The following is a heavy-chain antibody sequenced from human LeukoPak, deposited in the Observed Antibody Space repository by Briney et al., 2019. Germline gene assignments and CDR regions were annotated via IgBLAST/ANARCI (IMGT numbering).Heavy chain of an antibody. V-gene: IGHV3-64*02. CDR1: GFTFSSYG. J-gene: IGHJ4*02. CDR3: ARVSAAAGTFDY. D-gene: IGHD6-13*01. Sequence: GGSLRLSCAASGFTFSSYGMHWVRQAPGGGLESVSAISTNGDSTYYADSVKDRFTISRDNSKNTLYLQVGNLRAEDMAVYYCARVSAAAGTFDYWGQGTLVTVSS. CDR2: ISTNGDST.